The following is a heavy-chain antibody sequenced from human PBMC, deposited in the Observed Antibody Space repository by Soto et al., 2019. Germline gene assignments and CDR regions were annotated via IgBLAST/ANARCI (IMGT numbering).Heavy chain of an antibody. CDR3: VRDPNYYGSGSYAFDI. Sequence: QVQLVESGGGVVQPGRSLRLSCAASGFTFSSYGMHWVRQAPGKGLEWVAVIWYDGSNKYYADSVKGRFTISRDNSKNTLYLQMNSLRAEDTAVYYCVRDPNYYGSGSYAFDIWGQGTMVTVSS. CDR1: GFTFSSYG. CDR2: IWYDGSNK. D-gene: IGHD3-10*01. J-gene: IGHJ3*02. V-gene: IGHV3-33*01.